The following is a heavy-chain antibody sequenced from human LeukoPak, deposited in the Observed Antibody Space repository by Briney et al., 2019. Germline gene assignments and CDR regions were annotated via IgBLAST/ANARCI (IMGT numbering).Heavy chain of an antibody. CDR2: IYHSGST. J-gene: IGHJ5*02. CDR1: GYSISSGYY. D-gene: IGHD2-2*01. Sequence: PSETLSLTCAVSGYSISSGYYWGWIRQPPGKGLEWIGSIYHSGSTYYNPSLKSRVTISVGTSKNQFSLKLCSVTAADTAVYYCASNPNCSSASCYVWPSYNWFDPWGQGTLVTVSS. CDR3: ASNPNCSSASCYVWPSYNWFDP. V-gene: IGHV4-38-2*01.